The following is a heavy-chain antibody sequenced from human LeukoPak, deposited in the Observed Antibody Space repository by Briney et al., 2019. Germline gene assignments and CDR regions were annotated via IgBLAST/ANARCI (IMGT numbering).Heavy chain of an antibody. J-gene: IGHJ4*02. Sequence: SQTLSLTCTVSGGSISSGGYYWSWIRQHPGKGLEWIGYIYYSGSTYYNPSLKSRVTISVDTSKNQFSLKLSSVTAADTAVYYCARERYYDSSGYYYQVPFFDYWGQGTLVTVSP. V-gene: IGHV4-31*03. CDR1: GGSISSGGYY. CDR3: ARERYYDSSGYYYQVPFFDY. CDR2: IYYSGST. D-gene: IGHD3-22*01.